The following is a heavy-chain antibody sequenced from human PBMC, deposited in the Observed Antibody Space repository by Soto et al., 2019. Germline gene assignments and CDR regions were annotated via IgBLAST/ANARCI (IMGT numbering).Heavy chain of an antibody. CDR3: ARDGGRSGVDC. D-gene: IGHD6-19*01. CDR1: GFTVSNNY. J-gene: IGHJ4*02. CDR2: IYSGGTT. V-gene: IGHV3-53*01. Sequence: EVQLVESGGGLIQPGGSLRLSCAASGFTVSNNYMSWVRQAPGKGLEWVSVIYSGGTTYYSDFVKGRFTIPRDNSKTSLYRKMNSMRAEDTAVYYCARDGGRSGVDCWGQGCLVTFSS.